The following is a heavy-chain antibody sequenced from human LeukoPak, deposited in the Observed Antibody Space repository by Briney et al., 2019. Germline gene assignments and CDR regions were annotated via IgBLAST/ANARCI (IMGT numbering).Heavy chain of an antibody. CDR2: IYYSGST. Sequence: PSETLSLTCAVYVGSFSGYYWTWIRQPPGKGLEWIGYIYYSGSTNYNPSLKSRVTISVDTSKNQFSLKLSSVTAADTAVYYCARDLLGTAMPYWGQGTLVTVSS. J-gene: IGHJ4*02. CDR1: VGSFSGYY. V-gene: IGHV4-34*11. D-gene: IGHD5-18*01. CDR3: ARDLLGTAMPY.